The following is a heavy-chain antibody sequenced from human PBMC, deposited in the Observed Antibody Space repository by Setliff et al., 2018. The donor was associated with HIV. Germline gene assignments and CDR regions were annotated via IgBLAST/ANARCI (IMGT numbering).Heavy chain of an antibody. J-gene: IGHJ4*02. CDR2: VSYTGTT. D-gene: IGHD1-26*01. Sequence: SETLSLTCTASYDTISTADYYWSWIRQPPGKGLEWIGFVSYTGTTRYSPSLKSRITISIDTSKNQFSLQLSSVTAADTAVYYCARLSATSRDFDSWGQGTLVTVSS. V-gene: IGHV4-30-4*01. CDR3: ARLSATSRDFDS. CDR1: YDTISTADYY.